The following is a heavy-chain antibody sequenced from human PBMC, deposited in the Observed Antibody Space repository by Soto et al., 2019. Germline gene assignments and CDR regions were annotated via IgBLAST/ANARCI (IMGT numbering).Heavy chain of an antibody. CDR3: AKGTPYYDILTGYYSYYYYYGMDV. CDR2: ISWNSGSI. J-gene: IGHJ6*02. V-gene: IGHV3-9*01. Sequence: GGSLRLSCAASGFTFDDYAMHWVRQAPGKGLEWVSGISWNSGSIGYADSVKGRFTISRDNAKNSLYLQMNSLRAEDTALYYCAKGTPYYDILTGYYSYYYYYGMDVWGQGTTVTVSS. D-gene: IGHD3-9*01. CDR1: GFTFDDYA.